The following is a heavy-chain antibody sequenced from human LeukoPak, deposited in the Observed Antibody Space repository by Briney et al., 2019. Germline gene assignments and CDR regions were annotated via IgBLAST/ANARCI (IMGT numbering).Heavy chain of an antibody. J-gene: IGHJ4*02. V-gene: IGHV3-21*01. CDR3: ASNDDSSGFDPTLDY. CDR2: ISSSSSYI. Sequence: GGSLRLSCAASGFTFSSYSMNWVRQAPGKGLEWVSSISSSSSYIYYADSVKGRFTISRDNAQSSLYLQMNSLRAEDTAVYYCASNDDSSGFDPTLDYWGQGTLVTVSS. D-gene: IGHD3-22*01. CDR1: GFTFSSYS.